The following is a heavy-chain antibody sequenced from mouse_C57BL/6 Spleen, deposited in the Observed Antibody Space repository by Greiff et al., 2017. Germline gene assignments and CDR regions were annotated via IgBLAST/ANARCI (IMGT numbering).Heavy chain of an antibody. CDR3: ARGDLYYFDY. CDR1: GFTFSSYA. D-gene: IGHD3-3*01. V-gene: IGHV5-4*01. CDR2: ISDGGSYT. Sequence: VQLQQSGGGLVKPGGSLKLSCAASGFTFSSYAMSWVRQTPEKRLEWVATISDGGSYTYYPDNVKGRFTISRDNAKNNLYLQMSHLKSEDTAMYYCARGDLYYFDYWGQGTTLTVSS. J-gene: IGHJ2*01.